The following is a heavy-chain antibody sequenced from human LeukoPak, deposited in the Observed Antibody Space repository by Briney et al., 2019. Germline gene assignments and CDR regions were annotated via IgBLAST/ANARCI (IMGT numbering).Heavy chain of an antibody. CDR3: AKAEGYDILTGLDY. D-gene: IGHD3-9*01. CDR1: GFTFSSYA. Sequence: GGSLRLSCATSGFTFSSYAMGWVRQAPGKGLEWVSGIGASGGGTYYADSVKGRFTISRDNSKNTLYLQMNSLRTEDTAVYYCAKAEGYDILTGLDYWGQGTLVTVSS. J-gene: IGHJ4*02. V-gene: IGHV3-23*01. CDR2: IGASGGGT.